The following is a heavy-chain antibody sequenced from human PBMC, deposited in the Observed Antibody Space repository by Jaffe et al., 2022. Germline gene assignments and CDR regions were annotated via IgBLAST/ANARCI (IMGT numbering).Heavy chain of an antibody. CDR2: VYNTGNT. D-gene: IGHD3-10*01. J-gene: IGHJ4*02. CDR1: GDSVNSGHYF. Sequence: VQLQESGPGLVKPSQTLSLTCTVSGDSVNSGHYFWSWLRQSAGKGLEWIGRVYNTGNTKYNSSLKSRLTISIDTSENRFSLRLSSVTAADTAIYYCATGVESFYGSGAYYFDTWGQVALVTVSS. V-gene: IGHV4-61*02. CDR3: ATGVESFYGSGAYYFDT.